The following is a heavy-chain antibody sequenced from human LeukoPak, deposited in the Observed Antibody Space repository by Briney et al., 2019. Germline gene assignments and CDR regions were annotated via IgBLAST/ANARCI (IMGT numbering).Heavy chain of an antibody. Sequence: GGSLRLSCAASGFTFSSYAMHWVRQAPGKGLEYVSAISSNGGSTYYANSVKGRFTISRDNSKNTLYLQMGSLRAEDMAVYYCARNQKKAFDIWGQGTMVTVSS. D-gene: IGHD1-14*01. J-gene: IGHJ3*02. CDR1: GFTFSSYA. V-gene: IGHV3-64*01. CDR3: ARNQKKAFDI. CDR2: ISSNGGST.